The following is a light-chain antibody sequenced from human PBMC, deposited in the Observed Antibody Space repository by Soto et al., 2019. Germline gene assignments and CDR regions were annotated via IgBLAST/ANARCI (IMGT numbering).Light chain of an antibody. J-gene: IGLJ2*01. CDR3: SSYTSSSTLV. CDR1: SSDVGGYNY. Sequence: QSALTQPASVSGSPGQSITISCTGTSSDVGGYNYVSWYQQHPGKAPKLMIYEVSFRHSGFSNRFSGSKSGNTASLTISGLQVEDEADYYCSSYTSSSTLVFGGGTKLTVL. CDR2: EVS. V-gene: IGLV2-14*01.